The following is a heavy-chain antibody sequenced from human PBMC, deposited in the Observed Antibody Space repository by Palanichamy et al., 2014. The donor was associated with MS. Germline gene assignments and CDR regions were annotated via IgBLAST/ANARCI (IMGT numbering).Heavy chain of an antibody. V-gene: IGHV4-34*01. CDR1: WVLQWLL. CDR3: ARGGGRDGYNYGSYFDY. J-gene: IGHJ4*02. D-gene: IGHD5-24*01. CDR2: INHSGST. Sequence: QVQLQHGRRTVEAFGDPVPHLRCLWWVLQWLLLELDRQPRKGLEWIGEINHSGSTNYNPSLKSRVTISVDTSKNQFSLKLSSVTAADTAVYYCARGGGRDGYNYGSYFDYWGQGTLVTVSP.